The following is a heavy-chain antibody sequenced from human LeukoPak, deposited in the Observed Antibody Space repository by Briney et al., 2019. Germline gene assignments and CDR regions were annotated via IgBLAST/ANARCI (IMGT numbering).Heavy chain of an antibody. D-gene: IGHD3-16*02. CDR3: ARGTPTPYDYVWGSYRGQWFDP. CDR1: GGSFSGYY. Sequence: SETLPLTCAVYGGSFSGYYWSWIRQPPGKGLEWIGEINHSGSTNYNPSLKSRVTISVDTSKNQFSLKLSSVTAADTAVYYCARGTPTPYDYVWGSYRGQWFDPWGQGTLVTVSS. CDR2: INHSGST. J-gene: IGHJ5*02. V-gene: IGHV4-34*01.